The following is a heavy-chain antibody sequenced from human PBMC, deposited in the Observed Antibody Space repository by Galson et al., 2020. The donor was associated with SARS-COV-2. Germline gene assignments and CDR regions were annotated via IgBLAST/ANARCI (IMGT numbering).Heavy chain of an antibody. CDR3: ARGIYCSSSTCYVGDFDN. J-gene: IGHJ4*02. CDR1: GGSISSYY. CDR2: IHYSGIT. D-gene: IGHD2-2*01. Sequence: SETLSLTCTVSGGSISSYYWSWIRQPPGKGLEWIGYIHYSGITNYNPSLKSRVTISVDTSKSQFSLKLRSMTAADTAVYYCARGIYCSSSTCYVGDFDNWGQGTLVTVSS. V-gene: IGHV4-59*01.